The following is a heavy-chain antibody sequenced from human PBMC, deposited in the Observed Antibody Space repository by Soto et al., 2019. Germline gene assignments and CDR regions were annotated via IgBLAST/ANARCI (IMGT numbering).Heavy chain of an antibody. CDR2: IIPIFGTA. J-gene: IGHJ4*02. CDR1: GGTFSSYA. Sequence: SVKVSCKASGGTFSSYAISWVRQAPGQGLEWMGGIIPIFGTANYAQKFQGRVMITADESTSTAYMELSSLRSEDTAVYYCARDLGYYDSSGPKGPWGQGTLVTVSS. CDR3: ARDLGYYDSSGPKGP. V-gene: IGHV1-69*13. D-gene: IGHD3-22*01.